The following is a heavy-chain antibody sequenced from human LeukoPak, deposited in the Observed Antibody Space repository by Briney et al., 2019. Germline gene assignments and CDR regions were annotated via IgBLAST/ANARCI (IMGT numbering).Heavy chain of an antibody. J-gene: IGHJ4*02. CDR1: GFTFSSYS. Sequence: GGPLRPSCAASGFTFSSYSMNWVRQAPGKGLEWVSSISSSSSYIYYADSVKGRFTISRDNAKSSLYLQMNSLRAEDTAVYYCARDVYYDFWSGVDYWGQGTLVTVSS. D-gene: IGHD3-3*01. CDR3: ARDVYYDFWSGVDY. CDR2: ISSSSSYI. V-gene: IGHV3-21*01.